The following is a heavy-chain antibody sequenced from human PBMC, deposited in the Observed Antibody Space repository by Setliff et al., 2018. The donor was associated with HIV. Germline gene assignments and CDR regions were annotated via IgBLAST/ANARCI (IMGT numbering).Heavy chain of an antibody. CDR1: GYTFTNYW. J-gene: IGHJ4*02. V-gene: IGHV5-51*01. D-gene: IGHD2-21*02. Sequence: PGESLKISCKASGYTFTNYWIGWVRQMPGKGLEWVGVIHPSDFDTRYGPSFQGQVTISADRSVSTAYLQWRSLKASDTAMYYCTRRRRAPGTAPLEAFWGRGTLVTV. CDR3: TRRRRAPGTAPLEAF. CDR2: IHPSDFDT.